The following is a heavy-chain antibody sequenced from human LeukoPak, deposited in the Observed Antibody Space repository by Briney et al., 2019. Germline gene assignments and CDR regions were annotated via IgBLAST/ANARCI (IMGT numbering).Heavy chain of an antibody. CDR3: ARGVDINAFDI. CDR1: GGTFSSYA. J-gene: IGHJ3*02. Sequence: PVASVKVSCKASGGTFSSYAISWVRQAPGQGLEWMGGIIPIFGTANYAQKFRGRVTITADESTSTAYMELSSLRSEDTAVYYCARGVDINAFDIWGQGTMVTVSS. CDR2: IIPIFGTA. V-gene: IGHV1-69*13. D-gene: IGHD2-2*03.